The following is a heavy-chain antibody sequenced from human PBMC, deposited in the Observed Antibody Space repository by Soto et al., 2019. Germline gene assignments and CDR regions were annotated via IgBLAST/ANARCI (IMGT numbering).Heavy chain of an antibody. V-gene: IGHV1-8*01. CDR3: ARGPRRTKSYYYGMDV. J-gene: IGHJ6*02. Sequence: QVQLVQSGAEVKKPGASVKVSCKASGYTFTSYDINWVRQATGQGLEWMGWMNPNSGNTGYAQKFQGRVTMTRNTSISTAYMELSSLRSEDTAVYYCARGPRRTKSYYYGMDVWGQGTTVTVSS. CDR2: MNPNSGNT. CDR1: GYTFTSYD. D-gene: IGHD2-8*01.